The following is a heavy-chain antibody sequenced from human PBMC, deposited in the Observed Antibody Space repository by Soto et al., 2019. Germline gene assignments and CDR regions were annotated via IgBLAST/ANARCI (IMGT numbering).Heavy chain of an antibody. D-gene: IGHD2-2*01. CDR3: AKSFCFDASCYFSSAQLGYFDY. Sequence: GGSLRLSCAASGFTFSSYAMSWVRQAPGKGLEWVSAISGSGGSTYYADSVKGRFTISRDNSKNTLYLQMNSLRAEDTAVYYCAKSFCFDASCYFSSAQLGYFDYWGQGTLVTVSS. CDR1: GFTFSSYA. CDR2: ISGSGGST. V-gene: IGHV3-23*01. J-gene: IGHJ4*02.